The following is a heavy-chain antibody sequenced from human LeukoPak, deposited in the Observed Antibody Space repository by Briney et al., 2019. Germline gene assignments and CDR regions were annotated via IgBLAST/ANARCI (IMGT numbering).Heavy chain of an antibody. D-gene: IGHD6-19*01. Sequence: ASVKVSCKASGYSFTSYAMNWVRQAPGQGLEWMGWINTNTGNPTYAQGFTGRCVFSLDTSVSTAYLQISSLKAEGTAVYSCARVAEYSSGWYDPFDYWGQGTLVTVSS. CDR2: INTNTGNP. CDR1: GYSFTSYA. J-gene: IGHJ4*02. CDR3: ARVAEYSSGWYDPFDY. V-gene: IGHV7-4-1*02.